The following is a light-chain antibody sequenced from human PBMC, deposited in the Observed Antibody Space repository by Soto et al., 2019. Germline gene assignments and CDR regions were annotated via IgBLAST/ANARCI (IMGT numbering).Light chain of an antibody. CDR3: LLYFGGAQGVV. J-gene: IGLJ2*01. Sequence: QAVVTQEPSLTVSPGGTVTLTCAPSTGAATSGLHPNWIQQRPGQAPRTLIYSTTNKHSWTPARFSGSLLGGKAALTLSGVQPEDEAVYYCLLYFGGAQGVVFGGGTKLTVL. CDR1: TGAATSGLH. V-gene: IGLV7-43*01. CDR2: STT.